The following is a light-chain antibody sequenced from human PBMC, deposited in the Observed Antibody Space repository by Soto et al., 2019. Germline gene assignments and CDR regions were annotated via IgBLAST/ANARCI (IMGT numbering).Light chain of an antibody. J-gene: IGKJ1*01. Sequence: EIGLSQSPSTLSLSPGERATLSCRASQSVSSSYLAWYQQKPGQAPRLLIYGASSRATGIPDRFSGSGSGTDLTLTISRLEPEDFAVYYCQQYGSSPTFGQGTKVDIK. CDR1: QSVSSSY. CDR3: QQYGSSPT. V-gene: IGKV3-20*01. CDR2: GAS.